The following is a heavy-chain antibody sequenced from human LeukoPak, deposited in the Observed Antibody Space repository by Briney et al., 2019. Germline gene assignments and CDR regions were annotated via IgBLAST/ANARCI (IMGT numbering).Heavy chain of an antibody. J-gene: IGHJ5*02. CDR1: GGTFSSYA. Sequence: SVKVSCKASGGTFSSYAISWVRQAPGQGLEWMGGIIPIFGTANYAQKFQGRVTITADESTSTAYMELSSLRSEDTAVYYCAMGLGYCSCGSCYYNWFDPWGQGTLVTVSS. CDR3: AMGLGYCSCGSCYYNWFDP. CDR2: IIPIFGTA. V-gene: IGHV1-69*01. D-gene: IGHD2-15*01.